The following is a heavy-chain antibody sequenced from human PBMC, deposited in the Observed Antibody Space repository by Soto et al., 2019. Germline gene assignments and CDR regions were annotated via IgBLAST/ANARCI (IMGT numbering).Heavy chain of an antibody. D-gene: IGHD3-3*01. J-gene: IGHJ4*02. CDR3: AKDLLSYYDFWSGYYTGFDY. CDR1: GFTFSSYA. Sequence: PGGSLRLSCAASGFTFSSYAMSWVRQAPGKGLEWVSAISGSGGSTYYADSVKGRFTISRDNSKSTLYLQMNSLRAEDTAVYYCAKDLLSYYDFWSGYYTGFDYWGQGTLVTVSS. V-gene: IGHV3-23*01. CDR2: ISGSGGST.